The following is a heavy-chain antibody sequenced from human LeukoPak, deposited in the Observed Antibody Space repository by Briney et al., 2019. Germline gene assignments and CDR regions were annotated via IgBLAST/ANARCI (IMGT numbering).Heavy chain of an antibody. D-gene: IGHD6-6*01. CDR3: AKDRQYIAARPDY. CDR2: ISGSGDTT. CDR1: GFTFNSYA. Sequence: PGGSLRLSCAASGFTFNSYALTWVRQAPGKGLEWVSAISGSGDTTSYADSVKGRFTISRDNSKNTLYLQMNSLRAEDTAIYYCAKDRQYIAARPDYWGQGTWSPSPQ. J-gene: IGHJ4*02. V-gene: IGHV3-23*01.